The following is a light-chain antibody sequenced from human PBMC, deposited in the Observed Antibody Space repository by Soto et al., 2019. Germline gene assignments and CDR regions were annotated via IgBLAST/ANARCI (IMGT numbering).Light chain of an antibody. V-gene: IGKV1-13*02. CDR1: QGISSA. J-gene: IGKJ3*01. Sequence: AIQLTQSPSSMSASVGDRVTITCRASQGISSALAWYQQKPGKAPKLLIYDASSLESGVPSRFSGSGSGTDFTLTISSLQPEDFATDYRQQFNSYPRTCGPGTEVDI. CDR3: QQFNSYPRT. CDR2: DAS.